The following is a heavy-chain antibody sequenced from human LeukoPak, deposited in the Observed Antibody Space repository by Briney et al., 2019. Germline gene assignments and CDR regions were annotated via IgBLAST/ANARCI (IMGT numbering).Heavy chain of an antibody. D-gene: IGHD3-10*01. CDR2: IIPIFGKA. J-gene: IGHJ4*02. CDR3: ARGGPPQIDLGSDYYGSVPPFHY. V-gene: IGHV1-69*06. Sequence: GASVKVSCKASGGTFSSYAISWVRQAPGQGLEWMGGIIPIFGKANYAQKFQGRVTITADKSTSTAYMELSSLRSEDTAVYYCARGGPPQIDLGSDYYGSVPPFHYWGQGTLVTVSS. CDR1: GGTFSSYA.